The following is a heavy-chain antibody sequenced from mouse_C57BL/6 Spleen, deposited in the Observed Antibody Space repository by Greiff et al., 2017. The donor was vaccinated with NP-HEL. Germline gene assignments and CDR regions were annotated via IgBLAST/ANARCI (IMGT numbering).Heavy chain of an antibody. D-gene: IGHD1-1*01. CDR1: GYTFTSYW. V-gene: IGHV1-64*01. Sequence: QVQLQQPGAELVKPGASVKLSCKASGYTFTSYWMHWVKQRPGQGLAWIGMIHPNSGSTNYNEKFKSKATLTVDKSSSTAYMQLSSLTSEDSAVYYCARGGLRGYYYGVSGDWGQGTSVTVSS. J-gene: IGHJ4*01. CDR2: IHPNSGST. CDR3: ARGGLRGYYYGVSGD.